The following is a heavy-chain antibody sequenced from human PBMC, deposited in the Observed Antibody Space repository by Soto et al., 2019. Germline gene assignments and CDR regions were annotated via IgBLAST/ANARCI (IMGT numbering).Heavy chain of an antibody. V-gene: IGHV1-69*01. D-gene: IGHD3-10*01. CDR3: ATELGENPASPFDA. CDR2: IIPLFGTA. CDR1: GVTFSSET. Sequence: QVQLVQSGADVKNPGSSVKVSCQASGVTFSSETLGWVRQAPGQGLEWVGGIIPLFGTASYAQKFQGRVTITADESTSTVYMELSSLRSDDTAVYFCATELGENPASPFDAWGQGTLVTVSS. J-gene: IGHJ4*02.